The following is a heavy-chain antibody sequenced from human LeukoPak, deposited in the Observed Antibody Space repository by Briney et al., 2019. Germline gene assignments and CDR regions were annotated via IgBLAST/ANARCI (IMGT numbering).Heavy chain of an antibody. J-gene: IGHJ6*03. D-gene: IGHD1-26*01. CDR1: GFTFSSYG. CDR3: ARRGWEPYTDV. Sequence: GGSLRLSCAASGFTFSSYGMSWVRQAPGKGLEWVSAISGSGGSTYYADSVKGRFTISRDNAKNSLYLQMNSLRAEDTAVYYCARRGWEPYTDVWGKGTTVTVSS. CDR2: ISGSGGST. V-gene: IGHV3-23*01.